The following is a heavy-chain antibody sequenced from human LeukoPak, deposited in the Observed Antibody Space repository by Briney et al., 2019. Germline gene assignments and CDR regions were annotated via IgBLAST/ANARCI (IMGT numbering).Heavy chain of an antibody. CDR3: TKDVQNDVGATDC. CDR2: IDRSGERT. Sequence: PGGSLRLSCAASGFTFTIHAMTWVRQAPGRGLEWGSTIDRSGERTHYADSVKGRFTISRDNSRNTLYLQMNSLRAEDTAIYYCTKDVQNDVGATDCWGQGTLVTVSS. D-gene: IGHD1-26*01. J-gene: IGHJ4*02. CDR1: GFTFTIHA. V-gene: IGHV3-23*01.